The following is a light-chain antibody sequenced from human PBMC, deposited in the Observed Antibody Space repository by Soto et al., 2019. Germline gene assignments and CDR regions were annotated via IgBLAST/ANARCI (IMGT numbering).Light chain of an antibody. Sequence: QSALTQPASVSGSPGQSITISCTGTSSDVGRYNYVSWYQQHPGKAPKLMIYDVNNRPSGVSNRFSGSKSGNTASLTISGLQAEDEADYYCSSYTSTSTQVFGGGTKLTVL. CDR3: SSYTSTSTQV. J-gene: IGLJ3*02. V-gene: IGLV2-14*01. CDR1: SSDVGRYNY. CDR2: DVN.